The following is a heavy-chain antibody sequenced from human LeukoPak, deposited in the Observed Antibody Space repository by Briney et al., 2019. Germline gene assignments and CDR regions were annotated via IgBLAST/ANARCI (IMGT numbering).Heavy chain of an antibody. V-gene: IGHV4-39*01. CDR3: ARHVGSSAHFDY. J-gene: IGHJ4*02. Sequence: PSETLSLTCSVSGGSITTSHYCWTWIRQHPGRGLEWIGSIYSSGSTYYNPSLKSRVTISVDTSKNQFSLKLNSVTAADTAVYYCARHVGSSAHFDYWGQGTLATVSS. CDR2: IYSSGST. CDR1: GGSITTSHYC. D-gene: IGHD3-10*01.